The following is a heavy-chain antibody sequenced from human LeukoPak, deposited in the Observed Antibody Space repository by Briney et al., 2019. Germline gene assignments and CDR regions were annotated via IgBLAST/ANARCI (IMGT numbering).Heavy chain of an antibody. CDR1: GGSISSSSYY. J-gene: IGHJ6*03. D-gene: IGHD6-13*01. CDR3: ARLIPNDGSSWYYYYYYYMDV. V-gene: IGHV4-39*01. Sequence: PSETLSLTCTVSGGSISSSSYYWGWIRQPPGKGLEWIGSIYYSGSTYYNPSLKSRVTISVDTSKNQFSLKLSSVTAAETAVYYCARLIPNDGSSWYYYYYYYMDVWGKGTTVTVSS. CDR2: IYYSGST.